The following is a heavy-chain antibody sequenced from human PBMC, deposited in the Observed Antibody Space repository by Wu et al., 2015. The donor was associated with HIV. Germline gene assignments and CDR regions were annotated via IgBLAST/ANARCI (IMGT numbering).Heavy chain of an antibody. CDR3: ARTSSAIIAVAGFDY. CDR2: INPNSGGT. V-gene: IGHV1-2*02. J-gene: IGHJ4*02. D-gene: IGHD6-19*01. Sequence: QVQLVQSGAEVKKPGASVKVSCKASGYTFTGYYMHWVRQAPGQGLEWMGWINPNSGGTNYAQKFQGRVTMTRDTSISTAYMELSRLRSDDTAVYYCARTSSAIIAVAGFDYWGQGTLVTVSS. CDR1: GYTFTGYY.